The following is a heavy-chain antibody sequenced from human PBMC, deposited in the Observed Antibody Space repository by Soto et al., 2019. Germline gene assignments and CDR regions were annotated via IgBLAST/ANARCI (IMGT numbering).Heavy chain of an antibody. Sequence: GGSLRLSCAASGFTFSSYAMHWVRQAPGKGLEWVAVISYDGSNKYYADSVKGRFTISRDNSKNTLYLQMNSLRAEDTAVYYCARDAGSANLDDWGQGTLVTVSS. D-gene: IGHD3-10*01. CDR2: ISYDGSNK. CDR1: GFTFSSYA. V-gene: IGHV3-30-3*01. J-gene: IGHJ4*02. CDR3: ARDAGSANLDD.